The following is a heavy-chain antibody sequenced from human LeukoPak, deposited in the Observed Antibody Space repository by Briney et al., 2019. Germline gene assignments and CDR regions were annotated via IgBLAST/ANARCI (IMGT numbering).Heavy chain of an antibody. Sequence: GGSLRLSCAASGFTFSTYEMNWVRQAPGKGLEWVSYISSIGGTIYYADSVKGRFTISRDNAKNSLYLRMNSLRAEDTAVYYCARGYSYGYSYWGQGTLVTVSS. J-gene: IGHJ4*02. CDR2: ISSIGGTI. V-gene: IGHV3-48*03. D-gene: IGHD5-18*01. CDR1: GFTFSTYE. CDR3: ARGYSYGYSY.